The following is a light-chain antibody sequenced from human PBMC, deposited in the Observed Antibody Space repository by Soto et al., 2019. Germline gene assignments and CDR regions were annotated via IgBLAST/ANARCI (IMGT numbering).Light chain of an antibody. CDR2: DAS. J-gene: IGKJ1*01. CDR1: QGISSW. V-gene: IGKV1-5*01. Sequence: QMTHSPSTLPASVAARVTITCRASQGISSWLAWYQQKPGKAPKLLIYDASSLESGVPSRFSGSGSGTEFTLTISSLQPDDFATYYCQQYNSYPWTFGQGTKVDIK. CDR3: QQYNSYPWT.